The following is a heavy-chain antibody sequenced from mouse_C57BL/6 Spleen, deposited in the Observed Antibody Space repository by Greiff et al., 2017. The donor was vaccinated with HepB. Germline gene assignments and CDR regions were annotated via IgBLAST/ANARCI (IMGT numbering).Heavy chain of an antibody. V-gene: IGHV1-26*01. D-gene: IGHD2-5*01. CDR3: APGGYSNYVGHYYAMDY. J-gene: IGHJ4*01. Sequence: EVQLQQSGPELVKPGASVKISCKASGYTFTDYYMNWVKQSHGKSLEWIGDINPNNGGTSYNQKFKGKATLTVDKSSSTAYMELRSLTSEDSAVYYCAPGGYSNYVGHYYAMDYWGQGTSVTVSS. CDR1: GYTFTDYY. CDR2: INPNNGGT.